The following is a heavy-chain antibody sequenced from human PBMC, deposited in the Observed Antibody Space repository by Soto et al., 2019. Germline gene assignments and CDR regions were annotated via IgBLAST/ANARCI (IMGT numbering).Heavy chain of an antibody. V-gene: IGHV3-23*01. J-gene: IGHJ3*02. CDR1: GFTFSSYA. D-gene: IGHD2-15*01. Sequence: GGSLRLSCAASGFTFSSYAMSWVRQAPGKGLEWVSAISGSGGSTYYADSVKGRFTISRDNSKNTLYLQMNSLRAEDTTVYYCAKGNCSGGSCPRGAFDIWGQGTMVTVSS. CDR3: AKGNCSGGSCPRGAFDI. CDR2: ISGSGGST.